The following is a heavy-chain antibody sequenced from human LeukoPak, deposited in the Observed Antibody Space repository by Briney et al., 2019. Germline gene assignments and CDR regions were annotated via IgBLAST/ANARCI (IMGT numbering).Heavy chain of an antibody. CDR3: AREASRDGYEHQYYFDY. CDR2: ISSSSSYI. J-gene: IGHJ4*02. CDR1: GFTFSSYS. Sequence: GGSLRLSCAASGFTFSSYSMNWVRQAPGKGLEWVSSISSSSSYIYYADSVKGRFTISRDNAKNSLYLQMNSLRAEDTAVYYCAREASRDGYEHQYYFDYWGQGTLVTVSS. V-gene: IGHV3-21*01. D-gene: IGHD5-24*01.